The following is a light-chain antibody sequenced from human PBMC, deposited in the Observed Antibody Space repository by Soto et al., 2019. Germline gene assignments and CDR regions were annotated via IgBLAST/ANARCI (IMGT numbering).Light chain of an antibody. J-gene: IGKJ3*01. CDR2: LGS. CDR1: QSLLYSNGYNY. V-gene: IGKV2-28*01. CDR3: MQALQTPIT. Sequence: DIVMTQSPLSLSVTPGEPASITCRSSQSLLYSNGYNYLGWYLQKPGQSPQLLIYLGSNRASGVPDRFSGSGSGTDFTLKISRVEAEDVGVYYCMQALQTPITFGPGTKVEIK.